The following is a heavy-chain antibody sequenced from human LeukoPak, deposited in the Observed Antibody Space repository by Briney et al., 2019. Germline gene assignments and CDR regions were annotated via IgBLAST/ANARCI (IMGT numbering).Heavy chain of an antibody. Sequence: GGSLRLSCAASGFTFSNAWMSWVRQAPGKGLEWVGRIKSKTDGGTTDYAAPVKGRFTISRDDSKNTLYLQMNSLRTEDTALYYCARAAPLTWTVDYWGQGTLVTVSS. J-gene: IGHJ4*02. V-gene: IGHV3-15*05. CDR1: GFTFSNAW. CDR2: IKSKTDGGTT. D-gene: IGHD3/OR15-3a*01. CDR3: ARAAPLTWTVDY.